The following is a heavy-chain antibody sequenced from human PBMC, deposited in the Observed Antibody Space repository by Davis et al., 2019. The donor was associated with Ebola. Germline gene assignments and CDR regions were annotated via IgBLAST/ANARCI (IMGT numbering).Heavy chain of an antibody. CDR1: GFTFRSFW. CDR2: LSDSGDAE. Sequence: PGGSLRLSCEGSGFTFRSFWMSWIRQAPGGGLEWISYLSDSGDAEFYGDSMKGRFTISRDNAKNSVYLQMNSLRGDDTGLYYCARDLGVGGAFDVWGQGTMVTVSS. J-gene: IGHJ3*01. V-gene: IGHV3-11*01. CDR3: ARDLGVGGAFDV. D-gene: IGHD3-3*01.